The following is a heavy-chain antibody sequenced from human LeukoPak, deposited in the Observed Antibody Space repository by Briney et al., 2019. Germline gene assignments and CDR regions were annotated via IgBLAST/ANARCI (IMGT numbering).Heavy chain of an antibody. CDR3: ARGGNVLLWFGESGLDV. D-gene: IGHD3-10*01. V-gene: IGHV4-59*01. CDR1: GFTFSSYA. CDR2: IYYSGST. Sequence: GSLRLSCAASGFTFSSYAMSWIRQPPGKGLEWIGYIYYSGSTNYNPSLKSRVTISVDTSKNQFSLKLSSVTAADTAVYYCARGGNVLLWFGESGLDVWGQGTTVTVSS. J-gene: IGHJ6*02.